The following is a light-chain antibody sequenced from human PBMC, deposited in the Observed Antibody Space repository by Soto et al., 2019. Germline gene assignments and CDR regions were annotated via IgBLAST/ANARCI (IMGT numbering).Light chain of an antibody. J-gene: IGKJ1*01. CDR1: QSISNW. CDR2: HAS. V-gene: IGKV1-5*02. CDR3: QQYNSYA. Sequence: TQSPPPPPPSFGDTVHCICRASQSISNWLAWYQQKPGTAPKLLIYHASTLESGVPSRFSGSGSGTEFTLTISSLQPDDFATYYCQQYNSYAFGQGTKVDI.